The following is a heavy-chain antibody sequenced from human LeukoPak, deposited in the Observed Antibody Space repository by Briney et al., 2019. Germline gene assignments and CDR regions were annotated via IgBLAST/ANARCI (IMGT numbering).Heavy chain of an antibody. D-gene: IGHD1-26*01. CDR2: MNPNSGNT. Sequence: ASVKVSCKASGYTFTSYDINWVRQATGQGLEWMGWMNPNSGNTGYAQKFQGRVTITRNTSISTAYMELSRLRSDDTAVYYCASMGAKNWFDPWGQGTLVTVSS. CDR1: GYTFTSYD. CDR3: ASMGAKNWFDP. V-gene: IGHV1-8*03. J-gene: IGHJ5*02.